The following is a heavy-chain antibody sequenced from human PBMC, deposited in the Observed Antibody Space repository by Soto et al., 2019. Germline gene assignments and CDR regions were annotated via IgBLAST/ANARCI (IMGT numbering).Heavy chain of an antibody. J-gene: IGHJ4*02. CDR2: ISSNGGTT. CDR1: GFTFSIYD. CDR3: VRRVSGNYDY. Sequence: EVQLAESGGGMVQPGGSLRLSCVASGFTFSIYDMHWVRQAPGKGLEYVSYISSNGGTTYYGNSVKGRFTISRDNSKKTLYLQMGSLRADDMAVYYCVRRVSGNYDYWGQGTLVNVSS. D-gene: IGHD1-7*01. V-gene: IGHV3-64*01.